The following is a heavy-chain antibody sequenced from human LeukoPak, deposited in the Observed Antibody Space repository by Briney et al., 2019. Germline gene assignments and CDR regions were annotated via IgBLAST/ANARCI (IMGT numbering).Heavy chain of an antibody. D-gene: IGHD4/OR15-4a*01. CDR3: AKESGALGAPLYDY. CDR1: GFTFSSYA. V-gene: IGHV3-23*01. CDR2: ISGNGGGR. Sequence: PGGSLRLSCAASGFTFSSYAMSWVRQAPGEGLEWVSGISGNGGGRYYADSVKGRFTISRDNSKNMLYLQMNSLRAEDTAVYYCAKESGALGAPLYDYWGRGILVTASS. J-gene: IGHJ4*02.